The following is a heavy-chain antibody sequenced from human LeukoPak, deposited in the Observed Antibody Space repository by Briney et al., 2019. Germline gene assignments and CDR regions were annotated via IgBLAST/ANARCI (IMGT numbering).Heavy chain of an antibody. CDR1: RFTFSSYS. Sequence: GGSLRFSCAASRFTFSSYSMNWVRQAPGKGLEWVSSISSSSSYIYYADSVKGRFTISRDNAKSSLYLQMNSLRAEDTAVYYCAELGITMIGGVWGKGTTVTISS. CDR2: ISSSSSYI. V-gene: IGHV3-21*01. CDR3: AELGITMIGGV. J-gene: IGHJ6*04. D-gene: IGHD3-10*02.